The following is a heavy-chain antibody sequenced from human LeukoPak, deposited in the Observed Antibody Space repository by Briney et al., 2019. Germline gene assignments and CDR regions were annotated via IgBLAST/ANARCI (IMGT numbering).Heavy chain of an antibody. CDR3: AKVNCGADCYPDY. Sequence: PGTSLRLSCAASGFTFSDYAMHWVRQAPGKLLELVSGISWYSASIDSSDTVKGRFTIYRDNAKNSLHLQTNSRPHEAVDFYYSAKVNCGADCYPDYWGEGTLVSVSS. D-gene: IGHD2-21*02. CDR2: ISWYSASI. V-gene: IGHV3-9*03. CDR1: GFTFSDYA. J-gene: IGHJ4*02.